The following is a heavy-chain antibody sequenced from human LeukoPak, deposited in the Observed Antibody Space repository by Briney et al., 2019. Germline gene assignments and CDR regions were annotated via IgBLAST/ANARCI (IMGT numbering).Heavy chain of an antibody. D-gene: IGHD1-1*01. Sequence: ASVKVSCKASGGTFSSYAISWVRQAPGQGLEWMGWINPNSGGTNYAQKFQGRVTMTRDTSISTAYMELSRLRSDDTAVYYCAILNWNDAYYFDYWGQGTLVTVSS. CDR1: GGTFSSYA. V-gene: IGHV1-2*02. CDR2: INPNSGGT. J-gene: IGHJ4*02. CDR3: AILNWNDAYYFDY.